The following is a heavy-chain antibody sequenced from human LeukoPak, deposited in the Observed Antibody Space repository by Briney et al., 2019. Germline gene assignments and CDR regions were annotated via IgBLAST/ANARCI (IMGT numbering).Heavy chain of an antibody. Sequence: PSETLSLTRTVSGGSVSSGSYYWSWIRQPPGKGLEWIGYIYYSGSTNYNPSLKSRVTISVDTSKNQFSLKLSSVTAAHTAVYYCARDSIVRGTGFDYWGQGALVTVSS. CDR3: ARDSIVRGTGFDY. CDR1: GGSVSSGSYY. D-gene: IGHD7-27*01. CDR2: IYYSGST. V-gene: IGHV4-61*01. J-gene: IGHJ4*02.